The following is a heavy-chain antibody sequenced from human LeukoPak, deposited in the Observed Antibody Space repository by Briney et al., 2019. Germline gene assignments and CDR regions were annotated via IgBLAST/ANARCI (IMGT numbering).Heavy chain of an antibody. J-gene: IGHJ4*01. CDR3: APIFGDYSDFDS. CDR1: GGSISSSSYY. D-gene: IGHD4-17*01. V-gene: IGHV4-39*01. CDR2: IYYSGST. Sequence: KASETLSLTCTVSGGSISSSSYYWGWIRQPPGKGLEWIGSIYYSGSTYYNPSLKSRVTISVDTSKNQFSLKLSSVTAADTAVYYCAPIFGDYSDFDSWGQGTLVTVSS.